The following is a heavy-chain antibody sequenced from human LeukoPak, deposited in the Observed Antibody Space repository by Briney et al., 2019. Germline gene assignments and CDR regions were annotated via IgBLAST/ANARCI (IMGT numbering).Heavy chain of an antibody. Sequence: PGGSLRLSCAAFGFTFSSNAMSWVRQAPGKGLEWVSAISGSGGSTYYADSVKGRFTISRDNSKNTLYLQMNSLRAEDTAVYYCAKGDYGDYRAPFDYWGQGTLVTVSS. V-gene: IGHV3-23*01. D-gene: IGHD4-17*01. CDR1: GFTFSSNA. J-gene: IGHJ4*02. CDR2: ISGSGGST. CDR3: AKGDYGDYRAPFDY.